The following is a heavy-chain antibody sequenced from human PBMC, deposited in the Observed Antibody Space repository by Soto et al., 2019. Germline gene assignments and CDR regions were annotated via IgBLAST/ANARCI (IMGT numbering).Heavy chain of an antibody. CDR2: ISYDGSNK. J-gene: IGHJ4*02. D-gene: IGHD3-10*01. CDR3: ARDKGKKEYYFDY. CDR1: GFTFSSYA. Sequence: GGSLRLSCAASGFTFSSYAMHWVRQAPGKGLEWVAVISYDGSNKYYADSVKGRFTISRDNSKDTLYLQMNSLRAEDTAVYYCARDKGKKEYYFDYWGQGT. V-gene: IGHV3-30-3*01.